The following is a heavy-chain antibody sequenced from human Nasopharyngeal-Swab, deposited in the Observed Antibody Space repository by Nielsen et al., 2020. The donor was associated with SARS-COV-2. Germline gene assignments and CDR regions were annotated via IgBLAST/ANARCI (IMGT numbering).Heavy chain of an antibody. CDR1: GYTFTNYY. Sequence: ASVKVSCKASGYTFTNYYMHWVRQAPGQGLEWMGVIDPSGGSTSYAQKFQGRVTMTRGTSTSAVYMELSSLRSEDTAVYYCTTVAGSYGRFDYWGQGTLVTVSS. V-gene: IGHV1-46*03. CDR3: TTVAGSYGRFDY. D-gene: IGHD1-26*01. J-gene: IGHJ4*02. CDR2: IDPSGGST.